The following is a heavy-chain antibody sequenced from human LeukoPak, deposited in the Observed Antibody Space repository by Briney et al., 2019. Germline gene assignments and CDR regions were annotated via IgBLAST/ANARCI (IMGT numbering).Heavy chain of an antibody. CDR2: IYYSGST. J-gene: IGHJ4*02. D-gene: IGHD3-22*01. Sequence: SETLSLTCTVSGGSVSSDSYYWSWIRQPPGKGLEWIGYIYYSGSTNYNPSLKSRVTISVDTSKNQFSLKLSSVTAADTAVYYCARVLYYYDSSGYPFYFDYWGQGTLVTVSP. CDR3: ARVLYYYDSSGYPFYFDY. CDR1: GGSVSSDSYY. V-gene: IGHV4-61*01.